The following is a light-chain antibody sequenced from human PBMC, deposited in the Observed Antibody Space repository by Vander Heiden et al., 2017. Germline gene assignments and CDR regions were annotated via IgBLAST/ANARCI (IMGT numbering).Light chain of an antibody. J-gene: IGLJ2*01. CDR1: SSDVCAYNY. V-gene: IGLV2-11*01. Sequence: QSALTQPRSVSGSPGQSVTICCTGTSSDVCAYNYVSWDQHHPGKAPKLVIYEVAERPSGVPDHFSGSKSGNMASLTISGLQAEDEGDYYCCSYTGRYSVIFGGGTKLAVL. CDR3: CSYTGRYSVI. CDR2: EVA.